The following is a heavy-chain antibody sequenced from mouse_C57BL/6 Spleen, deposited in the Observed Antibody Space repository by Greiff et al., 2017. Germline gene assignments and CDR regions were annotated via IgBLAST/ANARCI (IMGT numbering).Heavy chain of an antibody. J-gene: IGHJ2*01. Sequence: QVHVKQSGAELARPGASVKMSCKASGYTFTSYTMHWVKQRPGQGLEWIGYINPSSGYTKYNQKFKDKATLTADKSSSTAYMQLSSLTSEDSAVYYCARYYSNYYFDYWGQGTTLTVSS. D-gene: IGHD2-5*01. CDR2: INPSSGYT. CDR1: GYTFTSYT. CDR3: ARYYSNYYFDY. V-gene: IGHV1-4*01.